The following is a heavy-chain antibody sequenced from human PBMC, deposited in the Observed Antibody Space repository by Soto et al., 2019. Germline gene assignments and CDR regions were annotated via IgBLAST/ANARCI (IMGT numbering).Heavy chain of an antibody. D-gene: IGHD1-20*01. Sequence: TLSLTCTVSGGSVSSGSYYWSWIRQPPGKGLEWIGYIYYSGSTNYNPSLKSRVTISVGTSKNQFSLKLSSVTAADTAVYYCASDWVTGTYGMDVWGQGTTVTVS. CDR2: IYYSGST. V-gene: IGHV4-61*01. J-gene: IGHJ6*02. CDR1: GGSVSSGSYY. CDR3: ASDWVTGTYGMDV.